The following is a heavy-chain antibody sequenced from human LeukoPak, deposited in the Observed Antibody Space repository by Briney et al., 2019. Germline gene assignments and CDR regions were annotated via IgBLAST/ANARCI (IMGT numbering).Heavy chain of an antibody. J-gene: IGHJ4*02. CDR2: MNPNTGNT. V-gene: IGHV1-8*01. D-gene: IGHD6-19*01. CDR1: GYTFTNYD. Sequence: GASVKVSCKASGYTFTNYDINWVRQATAQGLEWMGWMNPNTGNTAYAQKFQGRVSMTGDTSISTAYMELSSLRSEDTAVYYCARSLRGWYKDYWGQGTLVTVSS. CDR3: ARSLRGWYKDY.